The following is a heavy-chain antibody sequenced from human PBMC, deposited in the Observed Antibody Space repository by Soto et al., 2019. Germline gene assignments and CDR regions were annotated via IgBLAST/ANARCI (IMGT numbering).Heavy chain of an antibody. CDR1: GFSFSTYG. V-gene: IGHV3-30*18. CDR3: AKVIRADSTSSNFYYYSGMDV. J-gene: IGHJ6*02. D-gene: IGHD6-6*01. Sequence: QVQMVESGGGVVQPGRSLGLSCAASGFSFSTYGMHWVRQAPGKGLEWMAVISNDGSNKYYADSVKGRFTISRDNSKDTLFLQMNSLRGEDTAIYYCAKVIRADSTSSNFYYYSGMDVWGQGTTVTVSS. CDR2: ISNDGSNK.